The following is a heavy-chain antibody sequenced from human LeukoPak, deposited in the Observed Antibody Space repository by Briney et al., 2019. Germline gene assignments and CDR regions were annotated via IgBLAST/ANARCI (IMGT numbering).Heavy chain of an antibody. CDR1: GFTFSSYG. CDR3: VKGDRSRWYYFDY. Sequence: PGGSLRLSCAASGFTFSSYGMHWVRQAPGKGLEWVAVISYDGSNKYYADSVKGRFTISRDNSKNTLYLQMNSLRAEDTAVYYCVKGDRSRWYYFDYWGQGTLVTVSA. CDR2: ISYDGSNK. D-gene: IGHD6-13*01. J-gene: IGHJ4*02. V-gene: IGHV3-30*18.